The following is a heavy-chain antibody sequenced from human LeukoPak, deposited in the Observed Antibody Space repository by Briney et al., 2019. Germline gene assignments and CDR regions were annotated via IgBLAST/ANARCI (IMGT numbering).Heavy chain of an antibody. Sequence: PSETLSLTCTVSGYSFSSGYYWGWIRQPPGKGLEWIGSIYHSGSTYYNPSLKSRVTISVDTSKNQFSLKLSSVTAADTAVYYCAREDITMIDPWGQGTLVTVSS. J-gene: IGHJ5*02. CDR1: GYSFSSGYY. CDR2: IYHSGST. CDR3: AREDITMIDP. V-gene: IGHV4-38-2*02. D-gene: IGHD3-22*01.